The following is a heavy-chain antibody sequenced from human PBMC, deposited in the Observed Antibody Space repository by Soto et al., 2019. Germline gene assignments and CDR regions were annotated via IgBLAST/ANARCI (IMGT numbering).Heavy chain of an antibody. D-gene: IGHD3-3*01. CDR2: ISSSRSYI. CDR1: GFTFSSYS. Sequence: LRLSCAASGFTFSSYSMNWVRQAPGKGLEWGSSISSSRSYIYYADSVKGRFTISSDNAKNSLYLQMNSLRAEDTAVYYCARDQAASIFGVVIPYFGWWGQGTLVTVSS. V-gene: IGHV3-21*01. CDR3: ARDQAASIFGVVIPYFGW. J-gene: IGHJ4*02.